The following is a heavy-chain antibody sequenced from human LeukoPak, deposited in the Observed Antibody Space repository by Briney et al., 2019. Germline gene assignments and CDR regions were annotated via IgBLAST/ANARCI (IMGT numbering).Heavy chain of an antibody. CDR1: GFTFSSYS. J-gene: IGHJ5*02. D-gene: IGHD5-24*01. CDR3: ARDNSVRDEAWWFNP. V-gene: IGHV3-21*01. Sequence: GGSLRLSCAASGFTFSSYSMNWVRQAPGKGLEWVSSISSSSSYIYYADSVKGRFTISRDNAKNSLYLQMNSLRAEDTAVYYCARDNSVRDEAWWFNPWGQGTLVTVSS. CDR2: ISSSSSYI.